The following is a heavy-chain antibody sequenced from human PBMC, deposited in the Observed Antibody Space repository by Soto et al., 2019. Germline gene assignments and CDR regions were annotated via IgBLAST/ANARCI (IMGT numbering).Heavy chain of an antibody. CDR1: GGSFRGYY. J-gene: IGHJ6*02. CDR2: INHSGST. Sequence: SGTLSLTLAVYGGSFRGYYWGWICPPPGEGLEWIGEINHSGSTNYNPSLKSRVIISVDTSKNQFSLKLSSVTAADTAVYYCARVQGSGSYYNGYGMDVWGQGTTVTVSS. V-gene: IGHV4-34*01. CDR3: ARVQGSGSYYNGYGMDV. D-gene: IGHD3-10*01.